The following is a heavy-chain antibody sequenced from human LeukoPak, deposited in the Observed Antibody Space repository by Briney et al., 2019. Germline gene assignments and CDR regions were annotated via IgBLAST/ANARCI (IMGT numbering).Heavy chain of an antibody. CDR3: ASESPTTVVTPVAFDI. J-gene: IGHJ3*02. Sequence: GGSLKLSCAASGFTFSSYAMHWVRQAPGKGLEWVAVISYDGSNKYYADSVKGRFTISRDNSKNTLYLQMNSLRAEDTAVYYCASESPTTVVTPVAFDIWGQGTMVTVSS. D-gene: IGHD4-23*01. CDR2: ISYDGSNK. CDR1: GFTFSSYA. V-gene: IGHV3-30-3*01.